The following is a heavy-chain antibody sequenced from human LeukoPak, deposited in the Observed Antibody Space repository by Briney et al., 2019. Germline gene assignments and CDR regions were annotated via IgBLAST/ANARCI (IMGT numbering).Heavy chain of an antibody. Sequence: GRSLRFSCAASGFTFSSYGMHWVRQAPGKGLEWVAVIWYDGSNKYYADSVKGRFTISRDNSKNTLYLQMNSLRAEDTAVYYCAKGERFPTLIDYWGQGTLVTVSS. V-gene: IGHV3-33*06. D-gene: IGHD5-24*01. CDR3: AKGERFPTLIDY. CDR2: IWYDGSNK. J-gene: IGHJ4*02. CDR1: GFTFSSYG.